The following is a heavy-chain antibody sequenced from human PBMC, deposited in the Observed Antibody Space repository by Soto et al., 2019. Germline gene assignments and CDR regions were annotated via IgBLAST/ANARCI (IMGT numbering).Heavy chain of an antibody. CDR3: ARRRPTGYYNY. D-gene: IGHD3-9*01. CDR1: GFPFSDYY. CDR2: IGGSSSYT. Sequence: QVQLVESGGDLVKPGGSLRLSCAASGFPFSDYYMSWIRQAPGKGLEWVSSIGGSSSYTNNADSVKGRFTISRDNAKNSLYLQMNSLRAEDTAVYYWARRRPTGYYNYWGQGTLVTVSA. V-gene: IGHV3-11*05. J-gene: IGHJ4*02.